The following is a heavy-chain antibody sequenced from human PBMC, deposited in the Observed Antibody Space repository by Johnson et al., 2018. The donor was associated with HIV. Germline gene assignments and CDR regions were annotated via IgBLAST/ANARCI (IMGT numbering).Heavy chain of an antibody. V-gene: IGHV3-NL1*01. Sequence: QVQLVESGGGVVQPGGSLRLSCAASGFTFSSYGMHWVRQAPGKGLEWVSVIYSGGSTYYADSVKGRFTISRDNSKNTLYLQMNSLRAEDTAVYYCARNGGTVTSDAFDIWGQGTMVTVSS. CDR3: ARNGGTVTSDAFDI. CDR2: IYSGGST. J-gene: IGHJ3*02. CDR1: GFTFSSYG. D-gene: IGHD4-17*01.